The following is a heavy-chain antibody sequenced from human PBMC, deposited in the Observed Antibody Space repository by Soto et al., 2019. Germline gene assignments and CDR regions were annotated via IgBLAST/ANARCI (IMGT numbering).Heavy chain of an antibody. Sequence: GGSLRLSCAASGFTFSSYAMSWVRQAPGKGLEWVSAISGSGGSTYYADSVKGRFTISRDNSKNTLYLQMNSLRAEDTTVYYCAKDRPAAIHPRLDWFDPWGQGTLVTVSS. CDR2: ISGSGGST. J-gene: IGHJ5*02. CDR3: AKDRPAAIHPRLDWFDP. D-gene: IGHD2-2*01. V-gene: IGHV3-23*01. CDR1: GFTFSSYA.